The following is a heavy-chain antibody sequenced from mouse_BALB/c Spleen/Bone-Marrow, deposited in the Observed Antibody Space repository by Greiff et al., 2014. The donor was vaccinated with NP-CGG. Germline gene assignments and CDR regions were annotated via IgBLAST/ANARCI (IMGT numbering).Heavy chain of an antibody. J-gene: IGHJ2*01. CDR1: GYTFTSHY. CDR2: INPNNGGT. V-gene: IGHV1S81*02. Sequence: VQWVESGAELVKPGTSVKLSCKASGYTFTSHYIYWVKQRPGQGLKWIGEINPNNGGTNFNEKFKSKATLTVDKSSSTAYMQLSSLTSEDSAVYYCTRLSLLRGYFDYWGQGTTLTVSS. D-gene: IGHD1-2*01. CDR3: TRLSLLRGYFDY.